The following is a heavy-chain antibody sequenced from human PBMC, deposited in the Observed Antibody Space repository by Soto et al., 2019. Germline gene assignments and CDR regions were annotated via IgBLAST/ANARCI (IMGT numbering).Heavy chain of an antibody. D-gene: IGHD2-2*01. J-gene: IGHJ5*02. CDR1: GYTFTSYG. CDR3: ARFPEDIVVVPTRSWFDP. V-gene: IGHV1-18*04. Sequence: APVKVSCKASGYTFTSYGISWVRQAPGQGLEWMGWISAYNGNTNYAQKLQGRVTMTTDTSTSTAYMELRSLRSDDTAVYYCARFPEDIVVVPTRSWFDPWGQGTLVTVSS. CDR2: ISAYNGNT.